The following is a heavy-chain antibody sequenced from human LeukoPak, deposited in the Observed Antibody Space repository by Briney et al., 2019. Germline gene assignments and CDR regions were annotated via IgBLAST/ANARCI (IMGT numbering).Heavy chain of an antibody. D-gene: IGHD2-15*01. CDR3: VRGASCLGGSCYSEDAFDI. CDR1: GGSISSGGYS. CDR2: IYYSGST. V-gene: IGHV4-30-4*07. Sequence: NPSQTLSLTCAVSGGSISSGGYSWSWIRQPPGKGPEWIGYIYYSGSTYYNPSLQSRVTISADTSKNQFSLRLSSVTAADTAVYYCVRGASCLGGSCYSEDAFDIWGHGTLVTVSS. J-gene: IGHJ3*02.